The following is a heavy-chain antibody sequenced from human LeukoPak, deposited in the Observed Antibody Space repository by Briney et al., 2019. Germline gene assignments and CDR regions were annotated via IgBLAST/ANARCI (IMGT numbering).Heavy chain of an antibody. CDR3: ARDLQGRWLQLPNYFDY. J-gene: IGHJ4*02. Sequence: GASVKVSCKASGYTFTGYYMHWVRQAPGQGLEWMGWINPNSGGTNYAQKFQGRVTMTRDTSISTAYMELSRLRSDDTAVYYCARDLQGRWLQLPNYFDYWGQGTLVTVSS. D-gene: IGHD5-12*01. V-gene: IGHV1-2*02. CDR1: GYTFTGYY. CDR2: INPNSGGT.